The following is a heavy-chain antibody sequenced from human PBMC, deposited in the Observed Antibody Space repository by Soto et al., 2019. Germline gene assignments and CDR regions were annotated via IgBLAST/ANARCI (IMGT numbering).Heavy chain of an antibody. V-gene: IGHV5-51*01. D-gene: IGHD1-7*01. CDR3: ARLPNSWNYPWFDP. Sequence: GESLKISCKGSGYFFAGYWIAWVRQMPGKGLEWMGIIYPDNSNTKYSRSFQGQVTISADKSISTAYLQWSSLKASDTAMYYCARLPNSWNYPWFDPWGQGTLVTVSS. CDR2: IYPDNSNT. J-gene: IGHJ5*02. CDR1: GYFFAGYW.